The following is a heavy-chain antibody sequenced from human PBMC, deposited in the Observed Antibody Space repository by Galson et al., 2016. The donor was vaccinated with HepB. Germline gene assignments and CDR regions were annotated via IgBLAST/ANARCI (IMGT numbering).Heavy chain of an antibody. CDR1: GYSFTSYW. V-gene: IGHV5-51*01. J-gene: IGHJ3*02. CDR3: ARHPPYSSNYYRGAFDI. D-gene: IGHD1-26*01. Sequence: SGAEVKKPGESLKISCKGSGYSFTSYWIAWVRQMPGKGLEWMGIFYPGDSDDRYSPSFQGQVTMSADKSISTAYLQWSSLEASDTAMDYCARHPPYSSNYYRGAFDIWGQGTMVTVSS. CDR2: FYPGDSDD.